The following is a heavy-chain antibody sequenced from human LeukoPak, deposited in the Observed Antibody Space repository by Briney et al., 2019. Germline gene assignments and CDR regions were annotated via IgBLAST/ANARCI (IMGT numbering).Heavy chain of an antibody. V-gene: IGHV1-46*01. Sequence: ASVKVSCKASGYAFTSYYMHWVRQAPGQGREWMGIINPSGGSTSYAQKFQGRVTMTRDTSTSTVYMELSSLRSEDTAVYYCAALAPYYYGSGSYYGFDYWGQGTLVTVSS. CDR2: INPSGGST. J-gene: IGHJ4*02. CDR3: AALAPYYYGSGSYYGFDY. CDR1: GYAFTSYY. D-gene: IGHD3-10*01.